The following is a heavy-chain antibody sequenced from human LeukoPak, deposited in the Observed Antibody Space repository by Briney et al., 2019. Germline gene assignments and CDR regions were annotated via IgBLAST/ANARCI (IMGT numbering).Heavy chain of an antibody. CDR1: GFTFSSYC. CDR3: AKDSGYSSGWSDY. D-gene: IGHD6-19*01. V-gene: IGHV3-23*01. CDR2: ISVSDYNT. J-gene: IGHJ4*02. Sequence: GSLRLSCAHSGFTFSSYCMNGVRQAPGKRLEWFSAISVSDYNTYYADSVKGRFTISRDNSKSTLYLQMNSLRAEDTAVYYCAKDSGYSSGWSDYWGQGTLVTVSS.